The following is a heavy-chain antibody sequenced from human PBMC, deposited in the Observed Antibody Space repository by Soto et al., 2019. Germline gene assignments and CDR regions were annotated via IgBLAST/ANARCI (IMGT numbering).Heavy chain of an antibody. CDR3: ASSPPAARIDFDI. V-gene: IGHV3-48*03. CDR2: ISSSGSTI. J-gene: IGHJ3*02. CDR1: GFTFSSYE. D-gene: IGHD6-6*01. Sequence: GGSLRLSCAASGFTFSSYEMNWVRQAPGKGLEWVSYISSSGSTIYYADSVKGRFTISRDNAKNSLYLQMNSLRAEDTAVYYCASSPPAARIDFDIWGQGTMVTVSS.